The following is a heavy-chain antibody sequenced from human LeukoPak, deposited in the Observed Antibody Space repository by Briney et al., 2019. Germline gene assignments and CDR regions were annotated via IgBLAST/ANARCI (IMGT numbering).Heavy chain of an antibody. V-gene: IGHV4-61*02. D-gene: IGHD2-2*01. Sequence: SETLSLTCTVSGGSISSGSYYWSWIRQPAGKGLEWIGRIYTSGSTNYNPSLKSRVTISVDTSKNQFSLKLSSVTAADTAVYYCASSGYCSSTSCYAVYYYGMDVWGKGTTVTVSS. CDR2: IYTSGST. J-gene: IGHJ6*04. CDR1: GGSISSGSYY. CDR3: ASSGYCSSTSCYAVYYYGMDV.